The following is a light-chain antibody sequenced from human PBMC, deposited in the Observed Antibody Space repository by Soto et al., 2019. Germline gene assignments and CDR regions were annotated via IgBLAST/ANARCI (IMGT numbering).Light chain of an antibody. CDR3: QQYGGSPT. CDR2: GAS. V-gene: IGKV3-20*01. Sequence: IVLTQSPGTLSMSPGERSTLSCMASQSVSSDYLAWYQQKPGQPPRLLIYGASSRATGSPDRFSGSGSGTDFTLTISRLEPGDFAVYYCQQYGGSPTFGQGTKVDIK. J-gene: IGKJ1*01. CDR1: QSVSSDY.